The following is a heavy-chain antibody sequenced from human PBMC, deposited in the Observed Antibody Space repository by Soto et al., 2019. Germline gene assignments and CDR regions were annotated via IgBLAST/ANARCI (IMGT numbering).Heavy chain of an antibody. CDR1: GLSVSDNH. CDR2: ICHGGDT. D-gene: IGHD2-2*01. V-gene: IGHV3-53*01. CDR3: ARYIPGVRYYGMDV. J-gene: IGHJ6*02. Sequence: GGSLRLSCAASGLSVSDNHMSWVRQAPGKGLEWVSLICHGGDTDYADSVKGRFTISRDNSGNTLFLEMYSLRAEDTAVYYCARYIPGVRYYGMDVWGQGTTVTVSS.